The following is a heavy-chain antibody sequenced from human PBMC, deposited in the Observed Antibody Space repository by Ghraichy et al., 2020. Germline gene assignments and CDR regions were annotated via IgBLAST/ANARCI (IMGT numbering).Heavy chain of an antibody. J-gene: IGHJ4*02. CDR3: AHKDSTSYYSLFDY. D-gene: IGHD1-26*01. CDR1: GFSLSTSGVG. Sequence: SGPTLVKPTQALTLTCTFSGFSLSTSGVGVGWIRQPPGEALEWLALIYWDDDKRYSPSLKSRLTITKDTSKNQVVLTMTNMDPVDTATYYCAHKDSTSYYSLFDYWGQGTLVTVSS. CDR2: IYWDDDK. V-gene: IGHV2-5*02.